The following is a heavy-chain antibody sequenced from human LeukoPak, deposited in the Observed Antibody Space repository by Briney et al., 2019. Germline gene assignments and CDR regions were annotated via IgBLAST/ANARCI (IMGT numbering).Heavy chain of an antibody. Sequence: PSETLSLTCTVSGGSISSSSYYWGWIRQPPGKGLEWIGSIYYSGSTYYNPSLKSRVTISVDTSKNQFSLKLSSVTTADTAVYYCARSYYDVGERLAPPDYWGQGTLVTVSP. CDR2: IYYSGST. CDR3: ARSYYDVGERLAPPDY. J-gene: IGHJ4*02. V-gene: IGHV4-39*01. CDR1: GGSISSSSYY. D-gene: IGHD3-3*01.